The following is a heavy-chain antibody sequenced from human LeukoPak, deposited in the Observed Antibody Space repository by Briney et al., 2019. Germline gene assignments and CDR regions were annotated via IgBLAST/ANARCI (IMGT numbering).Heavy chain of an antibody. J-gene: IGHJ5*02. V-gene: IGHV1-69*13. Sequence: SVKVSCKASGGTFSSYAISWVRQAPGQGLEWMGGIIPIFGTANYAQKFQGRVTITADESTSTAYMELSSLRSEDTAVYYCAREAKGYYDSSGYYSYNWFDPWGQGTLVTVSS. CDR1: GGTFSSYA. CDR2: IIPIFGTA. CDR3: AREAKGYYDSSGYYSYNWFDP. D-gene: IGHD3-22*01.